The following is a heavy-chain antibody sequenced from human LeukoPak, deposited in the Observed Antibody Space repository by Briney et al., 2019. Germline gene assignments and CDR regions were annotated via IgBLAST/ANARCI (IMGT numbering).Heavy chain of an antibody. J-gene: IGHJ4*02. V-gene: IGHV1-2*02. Sequence: ASVKVSCKASGYTFTGYYMHWVRQAPGQGLEWMGWINPNSGGTNYAQKFQGRVTMTRDTSISTAYMELSRLRSDDTAVYYCARDWFVVVPAATPGDYWGQGTLVTVSS. CDR2: INPNSGGT. CDR1: GYTFTGYY. CDR3: ARDWFVVVPAATPGDY. D-gene: IGHD2-2*01.